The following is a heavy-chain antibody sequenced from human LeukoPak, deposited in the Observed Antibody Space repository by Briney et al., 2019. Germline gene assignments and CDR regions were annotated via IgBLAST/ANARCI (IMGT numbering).Heavy chain of an antibody. CDR2: ISAYNGNT. Sequence: ASVKVSCKASGYTFTSYGISWVRQAPGQGLEWMGWISAYNGNTNYAQKLQGRVTMTTDTSTSTAYMELRSLRSDDTAVYYCARVSRSWIIGAFDIWGQGTMVTVSS. CDR3: ARVSRSWIIGAFDI. D-gene: IGHD6-13*01. V-gene: IGHV1-18*01. CDR1: GYTFTSYG. J-gene: IGHJ3*02.